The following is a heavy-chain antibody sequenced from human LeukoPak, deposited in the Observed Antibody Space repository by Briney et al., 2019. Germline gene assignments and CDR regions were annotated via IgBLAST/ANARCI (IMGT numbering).Heavy chain of an antibody. V-gene: IGHV3-48*03. D-gene: IGHD3-22*01. CDR3: AREIDYDSSGYYYHTGEGFFDY. CDR1: GFTLSSYE. Sequence: PGGSLRLSCAASGFTLSSYEMNWVRQAPGKGLEWVSYISDSGTSIYYADSVKGRFTISRDNAKNSLYLQMNSLRAEDTAVYYCAREIDYDSSGYYYHTGEGFFDYWGQGTLVTVSS. CDR2: ISDSGTSI. J-gene: IGHJ4*02.